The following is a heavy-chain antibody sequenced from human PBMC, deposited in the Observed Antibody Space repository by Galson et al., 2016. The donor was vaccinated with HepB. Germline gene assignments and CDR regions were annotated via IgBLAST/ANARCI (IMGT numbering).Heavy chain of an antibody. V-gene: IGHV1-2*04. Sequence: SVKVSCKASGYTFTGYYMHWVRQAPGQGLEWMGWINPNSGGTNYAQKFQGWVTMTRDTSISTTYMELSRLRSDDTAVYYCARSTVFFYYVDYWGQGTLVTVSS. J-gene: IGHJ4*02. CDR2: INPNSGGT. CDR1: GYTFTGYY. D-gene: IGHD5/OR15-5a*01. CDR3: ARSTVFFYYVDY.